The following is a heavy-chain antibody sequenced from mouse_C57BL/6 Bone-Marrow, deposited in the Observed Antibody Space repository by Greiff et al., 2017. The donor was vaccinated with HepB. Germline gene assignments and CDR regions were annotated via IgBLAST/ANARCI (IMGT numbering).Heavy chain of an antibody. J-gene: IGHJ1*03. CDR2: ITLGSGGT. D-gene: IGHD1-1*01. CDR1: GYSFTNYL. Sequence: QVQLKQSGAELVRPGPTVTVSCTASGYSFTNYLLEWVKQRPGQGLEWIGVITLGSGGTYYNAKFKGKAALTADKSTSTDYMQLSSLTSEGSAVYYDAGGHYGGSYRDYDVGGRGTTATVTA. CDR3: AGGHYGGSYRDYDV. V-gene: IGHV1-54*01.